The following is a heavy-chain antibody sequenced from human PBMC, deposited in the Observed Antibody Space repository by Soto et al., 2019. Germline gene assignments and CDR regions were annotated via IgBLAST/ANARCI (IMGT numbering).Heavy chain of an antibody. CDR3: ARIPDVDTDYYGMDV. Sequence: SGPTLVNPTETLTLTCTVSGFSLSNARMGVSWIRQPPGKALEWLAHIFSNDEKSYSTSLKSRLTISKDTSKSQVVLTMTNMDPVDTATYYCARIPDVDTDYYGMDVWGQGTTVTVSS. J-gene: IGHJ6*02. V-gene: IGHV2-26*01. D-gene: IGHD5-18*01. CDR2: IFSNDEK. CDR1: GFSLSNARMG.